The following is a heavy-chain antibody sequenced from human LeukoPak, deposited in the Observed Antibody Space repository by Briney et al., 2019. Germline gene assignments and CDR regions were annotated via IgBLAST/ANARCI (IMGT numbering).Heavy chain of an antibody. D-gene: IGHD2-15*01. J-gene: IGHJ5*02. CDR1: GVSISSYY. V-gene: IGHV4-4*07. Sequence: PSETLSLTCTVSGVSISSYYWSWIRQPAGKGLEWIGRIYTSGSTIYNPSLKSRVTMSVDTSKKQFPLKLSSGPPADTAVLHWARVSVVVAAPLKWFVPWGQGTLVTVSP. CDR3: ARVSVVVAAPLKWFVP. CDR2: IYTSGST.